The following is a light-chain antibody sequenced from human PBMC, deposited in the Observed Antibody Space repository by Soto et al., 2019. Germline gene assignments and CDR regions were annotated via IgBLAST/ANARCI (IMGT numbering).Light chain of an antibody. CDR3: SSYTTSNTRQIV. V-gene: IGLV2-14*01. CDR2: DVS. J-gene: IGLJ1*01. Sequence: QSVLTQPASVSGSPGQSITIPCTGTSSEVDGYNYVSWYQQHPGKAPKFMIYDVSNRPSGVSNRFSGSKSGNTASLTISGLQAEDEADYYCSSYTTSNTRQIVFGTGTKVTVL. CDR1: SSEVDGYNY.